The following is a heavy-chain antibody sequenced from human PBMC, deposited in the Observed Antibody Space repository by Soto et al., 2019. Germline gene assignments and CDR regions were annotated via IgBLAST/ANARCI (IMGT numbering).Heavy chain of an antibody. CDR2: IYYSGST. CDR3: ARGDIVVVPAAEHNNWFDP. Sequence: SETLSLTCTVSGGSISSGGYYWSWIRQHPGKGLEWIGYIYYSGSTYYNPSLKSRVTISVDTSKNQFSLKLSSVTAADTAVYYCARGDIVVVPAAEHNNWFDPWGQGTLVTVSS. D-gene: IGHD2-2*01. J-gene: IGHJ5*02. V-gene: IGHV4-31*03. CDR1: GGSISSGGYY.